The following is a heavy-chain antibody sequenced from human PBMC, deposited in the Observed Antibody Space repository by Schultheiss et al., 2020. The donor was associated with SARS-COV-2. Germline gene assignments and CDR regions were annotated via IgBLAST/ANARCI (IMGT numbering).Heavy chain of an antibody. Sequence: SETLSLTCTVSGGSISSGGYYWSWIRQPPGKGLEWIGRIHTSGSTNYNPSLKSRVTMSVDTSKNQFSLKLSSVTAADTAVYYCARATAGSRMGYYYYGMDVWGQGTTVTVSS. V-gene: IGHV4-61*02. D-gene: IGHD1-1*01. CDR1: GGSISSGGYY. J-gene: IGHJ6*02. CDR2: IHTSGST. CDR3: ARATAGSRMGYYYYGMDV.